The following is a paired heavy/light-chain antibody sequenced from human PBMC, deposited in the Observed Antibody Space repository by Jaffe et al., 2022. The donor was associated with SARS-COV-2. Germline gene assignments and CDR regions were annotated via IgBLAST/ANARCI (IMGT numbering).Heavy chain of an antibody. CDR1: GGSFGSYY. V-gene: IGHV4-59*01. CDR2: IHYSGST. J-gene: IGHJ5*02. Sequence: QVQLQESGPGLVKPSETLSLTCTVSGGSFGSYYWSWIRQPPGKGLEWIGYIHYSGSTRYNPSLKSRVTISMDTSKNQFSLNLSSVTAADTAIYYCVRGGGTGNWFDPWGQGTLVTVSS. CDR3: VRGGGTGNWFDP. D-gene: IGHD1-26*01.
Light chain of an antibody. Sequence: DIVMTQSPDSLAVSLGERATINCKSSQSVLYSSNNKNYLAWYQQKPGQPPKLLIYWASTRESGVPDRFSGSGSGTDFTLTISSLQAEDVAVYFCQQYLSTPYTFGQGTKLEIK. CDR3: QQYLSTPYT. J-gene: IGKJ2*01. CDR2: WAS. V-gene: IGKV4-1*01. CDR1: QSVLYSSNNKNY.